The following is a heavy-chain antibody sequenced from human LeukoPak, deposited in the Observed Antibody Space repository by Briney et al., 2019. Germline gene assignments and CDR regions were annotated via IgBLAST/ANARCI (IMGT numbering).Heavy chain of an antibody. D-gene: IGHD6-13*01. V-gene: IGHV1-18*01. CDR3: ARDPPSIAAAPLDI. CDR1: GYSFTRSG. J-gene: IGHJ3*02. CDR2: MNTYNDQT. Sequence: GASVKVSCTASGYSFTRSGISWVRQAPGQGLEWMAWMNTYNDQTNYAQKFQGRVTLTTDTSTSTAYVELRSLRSDDTAVYYCARDPPSIAAAPLDIWGQGTRVTVSS.